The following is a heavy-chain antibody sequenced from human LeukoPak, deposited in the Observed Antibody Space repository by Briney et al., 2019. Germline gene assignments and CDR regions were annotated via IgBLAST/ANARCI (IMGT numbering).Heavy chain of an antibody. V-gene: IGHV4-59*01. CDR1: GGSISSYY. D-gene: IGHD2-15*01. J-gene: IGHJ6*04. Sequence: PSETLSLTCTVSGGSISSYYWSWLRQPPGKGLEWIGYIYYSGSTNYNPSLKSRVTISVDTSKNQFSLKLSSVTAADTAVYYCARGRPYCSGGSCYGFYYYGMDVWGKGTTVTVSS. CDR3: ARGRPYCSGGSCYGFYYYGMDV. CDR2: IYYSGST.